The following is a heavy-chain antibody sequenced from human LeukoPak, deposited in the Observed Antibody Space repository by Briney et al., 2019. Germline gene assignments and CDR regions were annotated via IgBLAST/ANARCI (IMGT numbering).Heavy chain of an antibody. CDR3: ARLVQKASGLYDYYYFMDV. V-gene: IGHV4-59*08. CDR2: IYYSGST. D-gene: IGHD5/OR15-5a*01. J-gene: IGHJ6*04. Sequence: SETLSLTCTVSGGSVRGYYWTWIRQAPGKGLEFVAYIYYSGSTNYNPSLESRVSTSLDTSTNQFSLSLTSVTATDTATYYCARLVQKASGLYDYYYFMDVWGSGTPVTVSS. CDR1: GGSVRGYY.